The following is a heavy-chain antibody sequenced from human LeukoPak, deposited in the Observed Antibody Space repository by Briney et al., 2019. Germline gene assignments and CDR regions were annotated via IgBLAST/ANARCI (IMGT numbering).Heavy chain of an antibody. V-gene: IGHV3-23*01. CDR3: AKDAVYGDGYWEFDY. CDR2: IVGSGDT. CDR1: GFSISTYA. Sequence: HPGGSLRLSCAASGFSISTYAMSWVRQAPGKGLEWVSGIVGSGDTDYADAVQGRLTISKDNSKNIVYLQMNSLRAEDTAVYYCAKDAVYGDGYWEFDYWGQGNLVTVSS. J-gene: IGHJ4*02. D-gene: IGHD5-24*01.